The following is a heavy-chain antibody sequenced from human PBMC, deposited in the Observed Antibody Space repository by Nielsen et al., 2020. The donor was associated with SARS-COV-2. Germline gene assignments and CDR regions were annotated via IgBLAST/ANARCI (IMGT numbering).Heavy chain of an antibody. CDR3: ARRNRLASPGAHFEL. V-gene: IGHV4-34*01. Sequence: SEPLSLTCAVYTASFSGHYWTWIRQPPGKGWEWFGEINHMGGTNNKPSPASRVTTSVDASKSQFSLKLTSVTVADTPVYYCARRNRLASPGAHFELWGRGTLVTVSS. D-gene: IGHD1-14*01. CDR2: INHMGGT. J-gene: IGHJ2*01. CDR1: TASFSGHY.